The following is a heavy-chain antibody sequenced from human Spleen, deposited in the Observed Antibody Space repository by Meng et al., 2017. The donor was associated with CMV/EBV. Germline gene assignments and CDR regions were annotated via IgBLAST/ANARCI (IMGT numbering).Heavy chain of an antibody. Sequence: VPLQQVGAGLLKPSETLSLTCAVYGESFSGYYWSWIRQPPGKGLQWIGEINHSGSTNYNPSLKSRVTISVDTSKNQFSLKLSSVTAADTAVYYCAREDCSGGSCSYFDYWGRGTLVTVSS. CDR1: GESFSGYY. CDR3: AREDCSGGSCSYFDY. CDR2: INHSGST. D-gene: IGHD2-15*01. J-gene: IGHJ4*02. V-gene: IGHV4-34*02.